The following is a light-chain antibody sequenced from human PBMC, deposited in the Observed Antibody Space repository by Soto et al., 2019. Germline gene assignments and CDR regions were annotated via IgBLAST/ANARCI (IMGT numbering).Light chain of an antibody. J-gene: IGKJ1*01. CDR2: GAS. Sequence: DIVMTQSPGPLSVSTGEGATLTCRASQSVSTNLAWYQQKPDKAPRLLIYGASTMTTGMPARFSGSGSGTEFTLTISSLQSEDSAVYYCQQYYTWPQTFGQGTRVEIK. V-gene: IGKV3-15*01. CDR3: QQYYTWPQT. CDR1: QSVSTN.